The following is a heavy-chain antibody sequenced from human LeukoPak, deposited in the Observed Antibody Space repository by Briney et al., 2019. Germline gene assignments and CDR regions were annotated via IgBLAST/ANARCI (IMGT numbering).Heavy chain of an antibody. V-gene: IGHV1-2*02. Sequence: GASVKVSCKASGYTFTSYGISWVRQAPGQGLEWMGWINPNSGGTNYAQKFQGRVTMTRDTSISTAYMELSRLRSDDTAVYYCARVLPRYYYDSSGDYFDYWGQGTLVTVSS. D-gene: IGHD3-22*01. CDR3: ARVLPRYYYDSSGDYFDY. J-gene: IGHJ4*02. CDR1: GYTFTSYG. CDR2: INPNSGGT.